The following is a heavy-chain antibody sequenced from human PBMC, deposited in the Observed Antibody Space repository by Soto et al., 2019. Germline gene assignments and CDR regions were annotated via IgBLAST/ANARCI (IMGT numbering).Heavy chain of an antibody. Sequence: QEQLLQSGAEVTKPGASVNTSSRASGYNFTRYHMHWVRQAPEHGLEWMGIINPSGGGTTYAQKFQGRVTMTRNTARSTAYMELSSVRSDETALYYCARDRSIAEAGISVGYMGVSGEGSTVTVS. CDR3: ARDRSIAEAGISVGYMGV. J-gene: IGHJ6*02. D-gene: IGHD6-19*01. V-gene: IGHV1-46*01. CDR2: INPSGGGT. CDR1: GYNFTRYH.